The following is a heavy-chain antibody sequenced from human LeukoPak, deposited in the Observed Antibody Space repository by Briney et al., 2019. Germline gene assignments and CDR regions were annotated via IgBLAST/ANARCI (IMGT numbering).Heavy chain of an antibody. Sequence: SVKVSCKASGGTFSSYAISWVRQAPGQGLEWMGRIIPILGIINYAQKFQGRVTITADKSTSTAYMELSSPRSEDTAVYYCAGPLKSIAARYFDLWGRGTLVTVSS. D-gene: IGHD6-6*01. CDR1: GGTFSSYA. J-gene: IGHJ2*01. CDR3: AGPLKSIAARYFDL. CDR2: IIPILGII. V-gene: IGHV1-69*04.